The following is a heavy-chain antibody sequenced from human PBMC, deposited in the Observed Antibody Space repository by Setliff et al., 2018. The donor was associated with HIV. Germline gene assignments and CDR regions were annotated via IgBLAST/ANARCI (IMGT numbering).Heavy chain of an antibody. Sequence: SLRLSCAASGFTFDDYAMHWVRQAPGKGLEWVSGISWNSGSIGYADSVKGRFTISRDNAKNSLYLQMNSLRAEDTAVYYCARGWFGELLYYYYGMDVWGQGTTVTVSS. CDR2: ISWNSGSI. CDR1: GFTFDDYA. D-gene: IGHD3-10*01. V-gene: IGHV3-9*01. CDR3: ARGWFGELLYYYYGMDV. J-gene: IGHJ6*02.